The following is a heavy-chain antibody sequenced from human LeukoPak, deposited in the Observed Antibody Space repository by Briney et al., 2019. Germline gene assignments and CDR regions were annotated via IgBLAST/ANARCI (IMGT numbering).Heavy chain of an antibody. CDR2: ISWNSGSI. J-gene: IGHJ5*02. V-gene: IGHV3-9*01. Sequence: PGESLRLSCAASGFTFDDYAMHWVRQAPGKGLEWVSGISWNSGSIGYADSVKGRFTISRDNAKNSLYLQMNSLRAEDTALYYCAKDSRLLPSNWFDPWGQGTLVAVSS. CDR3: AKDSRLLPSNWFDP. CDR1: GFTFDDYA. D-gene: IGHD2-15*01.